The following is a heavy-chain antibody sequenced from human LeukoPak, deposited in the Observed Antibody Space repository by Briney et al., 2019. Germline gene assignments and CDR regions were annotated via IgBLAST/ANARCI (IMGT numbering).Heavy chain of an antibody. Sequence: SETLSLTCTVSGGSISSYYWSWIRQPPGKGLEWIGYIYYSGSTNYNPSLKSRVTISVDTSKNQFSLKLSSVTAADTAVYYCARQRDYSSSSLDYWGQGTLVTVSS. CDR3: ARQRDYSSSSLDY. D-gene: IGHD6-13*01. V-gene: IGHV4-59*08. CDR2: IYYSGST. CDR1: GGSISSYY. J-gene: IGHJ4*02.